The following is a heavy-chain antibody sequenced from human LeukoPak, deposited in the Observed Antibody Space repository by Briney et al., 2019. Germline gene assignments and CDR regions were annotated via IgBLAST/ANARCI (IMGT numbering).Heavy chain of an antibody. D-gene: IGHD3-22*01. CDR2: IIPIFGTA. V-gene: IGHV1-69*13. Sequence: ASVKVSCKASGGTFSSYAISWVRQAPGQGLEWMGGIIPIFGTANYAQKFQGRVTITADESTSTAYMELSSLRSEDTAVYYCAGEKGGFYYYDSSGYSRWGQGTLVTVSS. CDR3: AGEKGGFYYYDSSGYSR. CDR1: GGTFSSYA. J-gene: IGHJ4*02.